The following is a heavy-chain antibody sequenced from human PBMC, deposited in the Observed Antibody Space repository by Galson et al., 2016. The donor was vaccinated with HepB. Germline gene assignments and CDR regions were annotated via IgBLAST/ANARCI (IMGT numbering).Heavy chain of an antibody. J-gene: IGHJ4*02. D-gene: IGHD3-3*01. CDR2: IRSKTHSSAT. CDR3: SSRDFTHYEVDY. Sequence: SLRLSCAGSGFIFSGSVMHWVRQASGKGLEWVGRIRSKTHSSATAYATSVEGRFTISRDDSKNTTYLLMNSLKTEDTAVYYCSSRDFTHYEVDYWGLGTLIVVSS. V-gene: IGHV3-73*01. CDR1: GFIFSGSV.